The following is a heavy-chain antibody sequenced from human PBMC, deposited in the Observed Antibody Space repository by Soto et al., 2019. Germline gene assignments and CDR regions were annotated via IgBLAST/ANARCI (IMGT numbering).Heavy chain of an antibody. J-gene: IGHJ6*02. CDR1: GGSISSGDYY. CDR3: ATSLKDSSSWFYYGMDV. V-gene: IGHV4-30-4*01. Sequence: QVQLQESGPGLVKPSQTLSLTCTVSGGSISSGDYYWSWIRQPPGKGLEWIGYIYYSGSTYYNPSLKSRVTIPVDTSKNQFSLKLSSVTAADTAVYYCATSLKDSSSWFYYGMDVWGQGTTVTVSS. CDR2: IYYSGST. D-gene: IGHD6-13*01.